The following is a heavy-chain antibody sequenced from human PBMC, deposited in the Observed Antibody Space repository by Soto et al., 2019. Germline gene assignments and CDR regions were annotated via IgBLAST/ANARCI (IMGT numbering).Heavy chain of an antibody. V-gene: IGHV3-30-3*01. CDR1: GFTFSGKT. CDR3: ARVRTPDFWSGYYPDKNWFDP. J-gene: IGHJ5*02. D-gene: IGHD3-3*01. CDR2: ISPDGSLI. Sequence: GGSLRLSCAASGFTFSGKTMYWVRQAPGKGLDWVALISPDGSLIYYADSVKGRFTISRDNAKNSLYLQMNSLRAEDTAVYYCARVRTPDFWSGYYPDKNWFDPWGQGTLVTVSS.